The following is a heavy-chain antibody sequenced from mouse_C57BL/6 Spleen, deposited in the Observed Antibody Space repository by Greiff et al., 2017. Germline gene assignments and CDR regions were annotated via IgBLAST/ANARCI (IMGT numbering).Heavy chain of an antibody. CDR2: ILPGSGST. V-gene: IGHV1-9*01. Sequence: VKVVESGAELMKPGASVKLSCKATGYTFTGYWIEWVKQRPGHGLEWIGEILPGSGSTNYNEKFKGKATFTADTSSNTAYMQLSSLTTEDSAIYYCARREGSAGAYWGQGTLVTVSA. CDR3: ARREGSAGAY. D-gene: IGHD6-1*01. CDR1: GYTFTGYW. J-gene: IGHJ3*01.